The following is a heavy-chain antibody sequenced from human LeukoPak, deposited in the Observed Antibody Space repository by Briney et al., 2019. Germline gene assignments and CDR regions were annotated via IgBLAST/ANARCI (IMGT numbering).Heavy chain of an antibody. Sequence: SETLSLTCTVSGGSISSGGYYWSWIRQHPGKGLEWIGYIYYSGSTYYNPSLKSRATIAVDTSKNQFSLKLSSVTAADTAVYYLSRGSGHYDFWSGYYRNWFDPWGQGTLVTVSS. CDR3: SRGSGHYDFWSGYYRNWFDP. J-gene: IGHJ5*02. V-gene: IGHV4-31*03. CDR2: IYYSGST. D-gene: IGHD3-3*01. CDR1: GGSISSGGYY.